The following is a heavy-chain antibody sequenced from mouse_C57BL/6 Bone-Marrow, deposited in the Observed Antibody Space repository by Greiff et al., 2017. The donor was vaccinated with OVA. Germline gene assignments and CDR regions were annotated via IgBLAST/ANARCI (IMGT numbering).Heavy chain of an antibody. CDR2: INPDSSTI. Sequence: EVKLQESGGGLVQPGGSLKLSCAASGIDFSRYWMSWVRRAPGKGLEWIGEINPDSSTINYAQSLKDKFIISRDNAKNTLSLQMSKVRSEDPALYYCARPLFPYNYDPAWFAYWGQGTLVTVSA. CDR3: ARPLFPYNYDPAWFAY. J-gene: IGHJ3*01. V-gene: IGHV4-1*01. D-gene: IGHD2-12*01. CDR1: GIDFSRYW.